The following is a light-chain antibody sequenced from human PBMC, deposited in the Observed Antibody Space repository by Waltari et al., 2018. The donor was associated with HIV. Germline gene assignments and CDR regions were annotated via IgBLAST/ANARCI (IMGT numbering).Light chain of an antibody. CDR1: SGDVGGDNY. Sequence: QSALTQPASVSGSPGQAITISCTGTSGDVGGDNYVSWYQQHPGKAPTLLIYEVRTRPSGVSNRFSRSKSGNTASLTISGLQAEDEADYYCCSYAGSNTFNYVFGTGTKVTVL. V-gene: IGLV2-23*02. J-gene: IGLJ1*01. CDR2: EVR. CDR3: CSYAGSNTFNYV.